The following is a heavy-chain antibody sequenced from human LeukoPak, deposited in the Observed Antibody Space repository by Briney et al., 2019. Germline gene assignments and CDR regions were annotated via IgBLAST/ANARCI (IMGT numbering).Heavy chain of an antibody. CDR3: ARDALPGTAVAGTWAKAFDI. V-gene: IGHV3-30*04. CDR1: GFTFSSYA. J-gene: IGHJ3*02. D-gene: IGHD6-19*01. CDR2: ISYDGSNK. Sequence: GGSLRLSCAASGFTFSSYAMHWVRQAPGKGLEWVAVISYDGSNKYYADSVKGRFTISRDNSKNTLYLQMNSLRAEDTAVYYCARDALPGTAVAGTWAKAFDIWGQGTMVTVSS.